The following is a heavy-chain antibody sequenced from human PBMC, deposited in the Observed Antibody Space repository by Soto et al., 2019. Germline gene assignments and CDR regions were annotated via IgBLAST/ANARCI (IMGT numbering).Heavy chain of an antibody. J-gene: IGHJ5*02. CDR2: ISGTRGRQRNT. V-gene: IGHV3-23*01. Sequence: GGSLRLSCAASGFIFSDYAMTWVRQAPGKGLEWVSTISGTRGRQRNTFYTASVKGRFTVTRDNSKNTLFLQMNSLRVEDTAVYYCAKTRSRLGGYDMNWPPPWGQGTMVTVYS. D-gene: IGHD5-12*01. CDR1: GFIFSDYA. CDR3: AKTRSRLGGYDMNWPPP.